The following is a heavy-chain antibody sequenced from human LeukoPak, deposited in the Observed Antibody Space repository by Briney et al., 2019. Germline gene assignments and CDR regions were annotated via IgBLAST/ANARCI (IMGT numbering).Heavy chain of an antibody. CDR2: IHHDGRI. CDR3: ARSHDHLWGNYPDY. J-gene: IGHJ4*02. CDR1: GGSIDSTNW. D-gene: IGHD3-16*02. Sequence: SETLSLTCDVSGGSIDSTNWWNWVRQPPGQGLEWIGEIHHDGRINYNPSLKSRVTLSVDKSKNQFSLRLNSVTAADTAMYYCARSHDHLWGNYPDYWGQGTLVTVSS. V-gene: IGHV4/OR15-8*01.